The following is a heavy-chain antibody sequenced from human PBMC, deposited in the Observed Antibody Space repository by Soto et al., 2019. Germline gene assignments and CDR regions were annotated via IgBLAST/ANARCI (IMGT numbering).Heavy chain of an antibody. Sequence: ASVKVSCKASGYTFTSYDINWVRQATGQGLEWMGWMNPNSGNTGYAQKFQGRVTMTRNTSKSTAYMELSSLRSEDTAVYYCARCTEVRNSYYCFFDSWGQGTLVTVSS. V-gene: IGHV1-8*01. CDR1: GYTFTSYD. J-gene: IGHJ4*02. CDR2: MNPNSGNT. D-gene: IGHD3-10*01. CDR3: ARCTEVRNSYYCFFDS.